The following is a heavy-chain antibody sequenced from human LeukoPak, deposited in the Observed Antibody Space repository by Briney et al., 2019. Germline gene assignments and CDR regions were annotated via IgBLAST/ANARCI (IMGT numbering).Heavy chain of an antibody. V-gene: IGHV3-23*01. J-gene: IGHJ4*02. Sequence: PGGSLRLSCAASGFTFSNYAMNWVRQAPGKGLEWVSSISESGGTTDYADSVKGRFTISRDNSKNTLYLQMNSLRAEDTAVYYCARQWLVNGWGQGTLVTVSS. CDR2: ISESGGTT. CDR1: GFTFSNYA. D-gene: IGHD6-19*01. CDR3: ARQWLVNG.